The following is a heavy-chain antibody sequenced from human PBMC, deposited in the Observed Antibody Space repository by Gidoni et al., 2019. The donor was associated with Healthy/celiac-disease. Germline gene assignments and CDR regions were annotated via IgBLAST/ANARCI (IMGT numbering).Heavy chain of an antibody. CDR1: GFTFSSYS. Sequence: EVQLVESGGGLVKPGGSLRLSCAASGFTFSSYSMNWVRQAPGKGLEWVSSISSSSSYIYYADSVKGRFTITRDNAKNSLYLQMNSLRAEDTAVYYCARASPPSEWELPNFDYWGQGTLVTVSS. CDR3: ARASPPSEWELPNFDY. D-gene: IGHD1-26*01. CDR2: ISSSSSYI. J-gene: IGHJ4*02. V-gene: IGHV3-21*01.